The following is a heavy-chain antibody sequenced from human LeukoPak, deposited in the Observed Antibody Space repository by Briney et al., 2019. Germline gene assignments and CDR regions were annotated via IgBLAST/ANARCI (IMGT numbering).Heavy chain of an antibody. Sequence: GGSLRLSCAASGFTFDDYGMSWVRQAPGKGLEWVSGINWNGGSTGYAGSVKGRFTISRDNAKNSLYLQMNSLRAEDTALYYCARSGGDIVVVPAAAGDYFDYWGQGTLVTVSS. V-gene: IGHV3-20*04. CDR3: ARSGGDIVVVPAAAGDYFDY. CDR2: INWNGGST. CDR1: GFTFDDYG. J-gene: IGHJ4*02. D-gene: IGHD2-2*01.